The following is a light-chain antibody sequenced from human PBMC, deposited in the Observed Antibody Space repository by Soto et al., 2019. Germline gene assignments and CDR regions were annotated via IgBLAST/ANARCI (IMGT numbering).Light chain of an antibody. Sequence: QSVLTQPASVSGSPGQSITISCTGTSSDVGGYNYVSWYQQHPGKAPKLIIYEVSNRPSGVSNRFSGSKSGNTASLTVSGLQAEDEAHYHCSSFTNTNTWVFGGGTKLTVL. J-gene: IGLJ3*02. CDR2: EVS. CDR1: SSDVGGYNY. CDR3: SSFTNTNTWV. V-gene: IGLV2-14*01.